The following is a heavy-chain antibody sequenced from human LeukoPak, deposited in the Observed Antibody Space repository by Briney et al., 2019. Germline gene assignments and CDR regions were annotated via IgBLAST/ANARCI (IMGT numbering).Heavy chain of an antibody. Sequence: SETLSLTCTVSGDSISSGNHYWTWIRQPAGKGLEWIGRIYTSGNTNYNPSHKSQVTISMDTSKNQFSLNLNSVTAADTAVYYCARDRAGDSFDIWGQGTMVTVSS. D-gene: IGHD7-27*01. J-gene: IGHJ3*02. V-gene: IGHV4-61*02. CDR2: IYTSGNT. CDR1: GDSISSGNHY. CDR3: ARDRAGDSFDI.